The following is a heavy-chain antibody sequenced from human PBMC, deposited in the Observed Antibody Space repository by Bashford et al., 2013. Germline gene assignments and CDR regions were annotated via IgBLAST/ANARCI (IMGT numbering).Heavy chain of an antibody. Sequence: SETLSLTCTVSGGSISSDSYYWSWIRQPPGKGLEWIGFIYYSGSTNYNPSLKSRVTISVETSKNQFSLKLNSVTAADTALYYCARQMSGYYSDPFDYSDPFDYWGQGTLVTVSS. V-gene: IGHV4-61*01. CDR1: GGSISSDSYY. D-gene: IGHD3-3*01. CDR2: IYYSGST. J-gene: IGHJ4*02. CDR3: ARQMSGYYSDPFDYSDPFDY.